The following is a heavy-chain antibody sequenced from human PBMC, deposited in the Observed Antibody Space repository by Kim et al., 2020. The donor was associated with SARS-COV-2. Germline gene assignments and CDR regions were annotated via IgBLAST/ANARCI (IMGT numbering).Heavy chain of an antibody. Sequence: GGSLRLSCAASGFTFSSYAMSWVRQAPGKGLEWVSAISGSGGSTYYADSVKCRFTISRDNSKNTLYLQMNSLRAEDTAVYYCAKTASSGWYLGYFDYCGQGALVTISS. D-gene: IGHD6-19*01. CDR2: ISGSGGST. CDR1: GFTFSSYA. CDR3: AKTASSGWYLGYFDY. J-gene: IGHJ4*02. V-gene: IGHV3-23*01.